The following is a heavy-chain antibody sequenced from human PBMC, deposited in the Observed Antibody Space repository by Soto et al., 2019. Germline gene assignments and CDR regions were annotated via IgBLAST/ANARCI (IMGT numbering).Heavy chain of an antibody. CDR2: IYTSGST. Sequence: SETLSLTCTVSGGSISTYYWSWIRQPAGKGLEWIGRIYTSGSTNYNPSLKSRVTISEDTSKSQFSLKVNSMTAADTAVYYCARYRREAVAGYTLDNWGQGILVTVSS. CDR1: GGSISTYY. CDR3: ARYRREAVAGYTLDN. J-gene: IGHJ4*02. D-gene: IGHD6-13*01. V-gene: IGHV4-4*07.